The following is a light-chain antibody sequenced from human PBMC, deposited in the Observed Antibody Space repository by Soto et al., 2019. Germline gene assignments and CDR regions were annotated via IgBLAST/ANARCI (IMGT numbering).Light chain of an antibody. CDR3: QQYNGAPIT. J-gene: IGKJ4*01. CDR1: QGVSNN. CDR2: AAS. V-gene: IGKV1-27*01. Sequence: DIQMTQSPSTLSASLGDRATITCRASQGVSNNLAWYQQKPGKAPKLLIYAASTLPSGVPSRFSGSGSGTEFTLTISSLQSEDVATYYCQQYNGAPITFGGGTKVEIK.